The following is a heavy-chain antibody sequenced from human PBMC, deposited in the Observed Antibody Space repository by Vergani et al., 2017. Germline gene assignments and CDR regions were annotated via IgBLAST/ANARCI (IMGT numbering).Heavy chain of an antibody. CDR1: GGPISSGRNY. Sequence: QVQLQEFCSGPVKPSQTPSPTRTVPGGPISSGRNYWSWIRPPAGEGLGWIGRIYTSGSTNHNLPLKSRVTIPVDTAKNPFSLKLSSVTAADTAMYYCARANADKAVAVDIWGQGTMVTVSS. V-gene: IGHV4-61*02. CDR3: ARANADKAVAVDI. J-gene: IGHJ3*02. D-gene: IGHD6-19*01. CDR2: IYTSGST.